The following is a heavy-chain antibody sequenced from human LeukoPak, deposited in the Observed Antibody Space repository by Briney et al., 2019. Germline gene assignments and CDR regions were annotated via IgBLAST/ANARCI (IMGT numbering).Heavy chain of an antibody. CDR1: GFTFSSYS. CDR2: ISSNGGST. Sequence: PGGSLRLSCAASGFTFSSYSMHWVRQAPGKGLEYVSAISSNGGSTYYANSVKARFTISRDNSRNTLYLQMGSLRAEDMAVYYCARVYSSIWTVDYWGQGTRVTVSS. D-gene: IGHD6-13*01. CDR3: ARVYSSIWTVDY. V-gene: IGHV3-64*01. J-gene: IGHJ4*02.